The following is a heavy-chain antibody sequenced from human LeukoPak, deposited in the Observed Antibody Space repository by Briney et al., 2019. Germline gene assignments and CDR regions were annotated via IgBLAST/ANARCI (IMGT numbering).Heavy chain of an antibody. Sequence: GGSLRLSCAGSGFTFSSYAIHWVRQTPGKGLEWVAVISDDGSNKYYADSVKGRFTISRDNSKNTVYLQTNSLRGEDTAVYYCARDDYWGQGTLVTVSS. CDR3: ARDDY. CDR2: ISDDGSNK. CDR1: GFTFSSYA. J-gene: IGHJ4*02. V-gene: IGHV3-30-3*01.